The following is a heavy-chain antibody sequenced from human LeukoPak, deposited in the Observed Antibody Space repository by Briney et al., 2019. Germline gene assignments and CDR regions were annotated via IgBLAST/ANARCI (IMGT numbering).Heavy chain of an antibody. CDR1: GVTFSSYV. CDR3: ARSGYGGSYYGGYYYMDV. V-gene: IGHV1-69*13. J-gene: IGHJ6*03. D-gene: IGHD1-26*01. Sequence: SVKVSCKASGVTFSSYVISWVRQAPGQGLEWVGGIIPIFGTANYAQKFQGRVTITADESTSTAYMELSSLRSEDTAVYYCARSGYGGSYYGGYYYMDVWGKGTTVTVSS. CDR2: IIPIFGTA.